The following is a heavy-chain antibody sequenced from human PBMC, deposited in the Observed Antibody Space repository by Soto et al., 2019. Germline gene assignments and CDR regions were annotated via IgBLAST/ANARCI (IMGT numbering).Heavy chain of an antibody. CDR3: ARRASR. Sequence: GGSLRLSCAVSGFTFSSSEMYWVRQAPGKGLEWISYIHPSGQPIFYADSVKGRFTISRDNANNSVFLQMNSLRAEDTAVYYCARRASRWGQGTMVTVPS. V-gene: IGHV3-48*03. D-gene: IGHD1-26*01. CDR1: GFTFSSSE. J-gene: IGHJ3*01. CDR2: IHPSGQPI.